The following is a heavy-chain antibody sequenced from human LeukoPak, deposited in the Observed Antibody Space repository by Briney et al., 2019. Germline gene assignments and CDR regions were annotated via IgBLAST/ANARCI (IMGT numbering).Heavy chain of an antibody. Sequence: ASETLSLTCTVSGGSISSYYWSWIRQPPGKGLEWIGYIYYSGSTNYNPSLKSRVTISVDTSKSQFSLKLSSVTAADTAVYYCARGQTYYYGSGSYYTLFDCRGQGTLVTVSS. CDR3: ARGQTYYYGSGSYYTLFDC. V-gene: IGHV4-59*01. CDR2: IYYSGST. CDR1: GGSISSYY. J-gene: IGHJ4*02. D-gene: IGHD3-10*01.